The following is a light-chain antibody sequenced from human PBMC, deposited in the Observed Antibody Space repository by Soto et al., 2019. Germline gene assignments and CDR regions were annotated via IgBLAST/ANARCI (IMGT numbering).Light chain of an antibody. J-gene: IGKJ1*01. Sequence: EIVLTQSPGTLSLSPGERATLSCRASQTVSSSYLAWYQQTPGQAPRLLIYGASRRATGIPDRFSGSGSGTDFTLPISRLEHEDFAVYYCQQYCTSPWTFGQGTKVDIK. CDR3: QQYCTSPWT. V-gene: IGKV3-20*01. CDR2: GAS. CDR1: QTVSSSY.